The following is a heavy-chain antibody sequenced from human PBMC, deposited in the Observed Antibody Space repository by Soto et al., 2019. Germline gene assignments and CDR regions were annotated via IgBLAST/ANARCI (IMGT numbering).Heavy chain of an antibody. J-gene: IGHJ5*02. D-gene: IGHD3-22*01. CDR3: ARNGDSSDYRGWFDP. V-gene: IGHV3-66*01. CDR2: IYSGGTT. CDR1: GFTVSSNY. Sequence: EVQLVESGGGLVQPGGSLRLSCAASGFTVSSNYMSWVRQAPGKGLEWVSVIYSGGTTYYADSVKGRFTISRDNSKNTRYLQMISLRAEDTAVYYCARNGDSSDYRGWFDPWGQGTLVTVSS.